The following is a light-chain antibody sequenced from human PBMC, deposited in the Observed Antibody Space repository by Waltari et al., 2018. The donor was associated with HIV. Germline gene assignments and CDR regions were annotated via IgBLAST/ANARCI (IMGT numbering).Light chain of an antibody. CDR3: QQYYSTPWT. CDR1: QSVLYSSNNKNY. Sequence: DIVMTQSPDSLAVSLGERATINCKSSQSVLYSSNNKNYLAWYQQKPGQPPKLLIYWASTRESGVPDRFRGSGAGTDFTLTVSSLQAEEVAVYYCQQYYSTPWTFGKGTKVEIK. V-gene: IGKV4-1*01. CDR2: WAS. J-gene: IGKJ1*01.